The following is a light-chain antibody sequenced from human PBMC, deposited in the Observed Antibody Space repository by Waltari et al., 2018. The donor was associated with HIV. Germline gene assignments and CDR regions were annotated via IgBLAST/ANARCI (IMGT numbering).Light chain of an antibody. Sequence: DIQMTQSPSSLSASVGERVTIPCRASQSISSYLNWYQQKPGISPKLLIYAASSLQSGVPSRFSGSESGTDFTLTISSLQPEDFAIYYCQQSYSSWTFGQGTKVEIK. CDR1: QSISSY. CDR3: QQSYSSWT. CDR2: AAS. V-gene: IGKV1-39*01. J-gene: IGKJ1*01.